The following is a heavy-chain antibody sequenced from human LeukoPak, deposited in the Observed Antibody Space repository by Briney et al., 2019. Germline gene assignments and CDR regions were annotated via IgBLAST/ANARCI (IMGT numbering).Heavy chain of an antibody. CDR1: GGSISSYY. Sequence: SETLSLTCTVSGGSISSYYWSWIRQPPGKGLEWIGYIYYSGSTNYNPSLKSRVIISVDTSKNQFSLKLSSVTAADTAVYYCARSQYSSRGFDYWGQGTLVTVSS. J-gene: IGHJ4*02. CDR2: IYYSGST. D-gene: IGHD6-13*01. V-gene: IGHV4-59*01. CDR3: ARSQYSSRGFDY.